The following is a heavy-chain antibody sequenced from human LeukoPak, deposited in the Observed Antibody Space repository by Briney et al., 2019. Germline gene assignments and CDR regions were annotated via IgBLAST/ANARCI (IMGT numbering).Heavy chain of an antibody. CDR1: GYTFTGYY. CDR3: ARCDFDWLSYRAGGATDAFDI. V-gene: IGHV1-2*02. CDR2: INPNSGGT. J-gene: IGHJ3*02. D-gene: IGHD3-9*01. Sequence: ASVKVSCMASGYTFTGYYMHWVRPAPGQGLEWMGWINPNSGGTHYAQKFQGRVTMTRDTSISTAYMELSRLRSDDTAVYYCARCDFDWLSYRAGGATDAFDIWGQGTMVTVSS.